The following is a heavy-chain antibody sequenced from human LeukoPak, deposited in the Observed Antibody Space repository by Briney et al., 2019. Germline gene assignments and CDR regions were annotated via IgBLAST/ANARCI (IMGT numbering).Heavy chain of an antibody. J-gene: IGHJ3*02. Sequence: GGSLRLSCAASGFTFSSYEMNWVRQAPGKGLEWVSYISSSGSTIYYADSVKGRFTISRDNAKRSVYLQMNSLGVEDTAVYYCARDIHSVAFDIWGQGTMVTVSS. V-gene: IGHV3-48*03. CDR3: ARDIHSVAFDI. CDR1: GFTFSSYE. CDR2: ISSSGSTI.